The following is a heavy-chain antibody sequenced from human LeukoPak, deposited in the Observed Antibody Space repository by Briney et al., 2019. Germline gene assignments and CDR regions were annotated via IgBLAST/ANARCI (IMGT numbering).Heavy chain of an antibody. D-gene: IGHD2-2*01. Sequence: SETLSLTCTVSGGSISSRDYYWGWIRQPPGKGPEWIGTISFSGSTYYNPSVKSRVTISEDTSRNQFSLRVSSVTAADTAVYYCAKVVDIVIVPAAMLGAFHMWSQGTVVTVS. CDR3: AKVVDIVIVPAAMLGAFHM. CDR2: ISFSGST. J-gene: IGHJ3*02. CDR1: GGSISSRDYY. V-gene: IGHV4-39*01.